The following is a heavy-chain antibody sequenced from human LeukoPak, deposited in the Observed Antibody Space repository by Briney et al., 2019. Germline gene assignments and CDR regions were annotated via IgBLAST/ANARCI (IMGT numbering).Heavy chain of an antibody. CDR1: GFTVSSNS. V-gene: IGHV3-53*05. J-gene: IGHJ4*02. CDR3: AKDVWQQLVPGY. CDR2: IYSGDT. D-gene: IGHD6-13*01. Sequence: PGGSLRLSCTVSGFTVSSNSMSWVRQAPGKGLEWVSFIYSGDTHYSDSVKGRFTISRDNSKNTLYLQMNSLRAEDTAVYYCAKDVWQQLVPGYWGQGTLVTVSS.